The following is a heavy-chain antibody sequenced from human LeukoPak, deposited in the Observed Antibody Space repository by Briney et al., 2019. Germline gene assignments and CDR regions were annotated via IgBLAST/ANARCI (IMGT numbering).Heavy chain of an antibody. CDR3: AKPPGSSWYLDAFDI. J-gene: IGHJ3*02. V-gene: IGHV3-30*02. CDR2: IRYDGSNK. D-gene: IGHD6-13*01. Sequence: GGSLRLSCAASGFTFSSYGMHWVRQAPGKGLEWVAFIRYDGSNKYYADSVKGRFTISRDNSKNTLYLQMNSLRAEDTAVYYCAKPPGSSWYLDAFDIWGQGTMVTVSS. CDR1: GFTFSSYG.